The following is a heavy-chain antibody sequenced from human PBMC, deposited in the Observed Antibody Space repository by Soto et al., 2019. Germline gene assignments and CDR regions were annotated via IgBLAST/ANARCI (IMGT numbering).Heavy chain of an antibody. CDR3: ARDFFHDFWSGYIPYNCFDP. J-gene: IGHJ5*01. Sequence: ASVKVSCKASGYTFTGYYMHWVRQAPGPGLEWMGWINPNSGGTNYAQKFQGRVTTTRATSISTAYMELSRLRSDDTAVYYCARDFFHDFWSGYIPYNCFDPWGQGTLVTVSS. D-gene: IGHD3-3*01. CDR1: GYTFTGYY. CDR2: INPNSGGT. V-gene: IGHV1-2*02.